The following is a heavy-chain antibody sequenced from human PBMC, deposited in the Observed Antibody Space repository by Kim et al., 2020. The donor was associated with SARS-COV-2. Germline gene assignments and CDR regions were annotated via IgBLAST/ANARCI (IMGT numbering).Heavy chain of an antibody. CDR2: IYFSGIT. D-gene: IGHD6-25*01. CDR1: GGSIGSTNYY. Sequence: SETLSLTCSVSGGSIGSTNYYWAWIRQPPGKGLEGFGNIYFSGITQYNPSLKSRVTISIDRTSNQLSLKLTSVTAADTAIYYCARRTATPRFDLCGQATLVSVSS. J-gene: IGHJ5*02. V-gene: IGHV4-39*07. CDR3: ARRTATPRFDL.